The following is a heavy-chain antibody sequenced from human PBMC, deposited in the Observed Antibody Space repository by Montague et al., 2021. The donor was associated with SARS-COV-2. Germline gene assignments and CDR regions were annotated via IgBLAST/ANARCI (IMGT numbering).Heavy chain of an antibody. CDR1: RYPTSTGSR. J-gene: IGHJ5*02. Sequence: SETLSLTCSVTRYPTSTGSRGTQVRKFTGQGRTRITTVYHIASTNYNXXXSSRVSLSVDKSNNQFSLKLTSVTAADTAVYFCARGVAGEYWDDGKIRDFSWFDPWGQGILVTVSS. V-gene: IGHV4-38-2*02. CDR3: ARGVAGEYWDDGKIRDFSWFDP. D-gene: IGHD1-1*01. CDR2: VYHIAST.